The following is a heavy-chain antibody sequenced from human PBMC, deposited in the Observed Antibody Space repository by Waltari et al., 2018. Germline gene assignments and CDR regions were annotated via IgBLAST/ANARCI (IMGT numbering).Heavy chain of an antibody. CDR1: GYTFTDYY. V-gene: IGHV1-2*06. CDR2: INPSSGGT. Sequence: QVQLVQSGAEVKKPGASVKVSCKASGYTFTDYYMHWVRQAPGQGLEWMGRINPSSGGTNYTQKCQGRVTMTRDTSISTAYMELSRLRSDDTAVYYCARGGPAIFGVLITKRFDYWGQGTLVTVSS. CDR3: ARGGPAIFGVLITKRFDY. J-gene: IGHJ4*02. D-gene: IGHD3-3*01.